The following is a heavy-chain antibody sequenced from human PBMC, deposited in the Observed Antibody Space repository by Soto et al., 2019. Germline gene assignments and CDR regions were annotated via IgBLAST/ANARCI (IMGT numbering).Heavy chain of an antibody. D-gene: IGHD3-22*01. V-gene: IGHV3-11*01. CDR1: GFTFSDYY. CDR3: ASEYYFDSSGYYPFDH. J-gene: IGHJ5*02. CDR2: ISSSGSTI. Sequence: QVQLVESGGGLVKPGGSLRLSCAASGFTFSDYYMSWIRQAPGKGLEWVSYISSSGSTIYYADSVKGRFTISRDNAKNSLFLQMNSPRAEDTAVYYCASEYYFDSSGYYPFDHWGQGTLVTVSS.